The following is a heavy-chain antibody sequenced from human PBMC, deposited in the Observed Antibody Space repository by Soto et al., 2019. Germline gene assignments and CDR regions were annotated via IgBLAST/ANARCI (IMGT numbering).Heavy chain of an antibody. V-gene: IGHV1-18*01. CDR3: ARGRYGDY. Sequence: QVHLVQSGAEVKKPGASVKVSCKASGYTFTSYGITWVRQAPGQGLEWMGWISAHNGNTDYAQKIQGRVIVTRDTSTSTVYMELRSLRSDDTAVYYCARGRYGDYWGQGALVTVSS. J-gene: IGHJ4*02. D-gene: IGHD1-1*01. CDR2: ISAHNGNT. CDR1: GYTFTSYG.